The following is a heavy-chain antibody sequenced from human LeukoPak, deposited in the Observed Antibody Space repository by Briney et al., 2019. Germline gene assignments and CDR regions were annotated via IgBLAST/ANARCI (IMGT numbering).Heavy chain of an antibody. J-gene: IGHJ6*03. CDR1: GYTFTSYD. V-gene: IGHV1-8*01. Sequence: ASVKVSCKASGYTFTSYDINWVRQATGQGLEWMGWMNTNSGNTGFAQKFQGRVTMTKNTSITTGYMELSSLRSEDTALYYCARALSWTTDSYYYMDVWGKGTTVTVSS. CDR3: ARALSWTTDSYYYMDV. D-gene: IGHD3/OR15-3a*01. CDR2: MNTNSGNT.